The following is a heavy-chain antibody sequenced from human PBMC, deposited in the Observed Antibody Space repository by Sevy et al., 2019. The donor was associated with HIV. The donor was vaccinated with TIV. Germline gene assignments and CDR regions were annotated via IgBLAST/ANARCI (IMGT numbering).Heavy chain of an antibody. CDR3: AKVRGSGTYYTGDFDY. CDR2: ISFSGGST. J-gene: IGHJ4*02. Sequence: GGSLRLSCAASGFTFSTYAMTWVRQAPGKGLEWVSVISFSGGSTYYADSVKGRFTISRDNSKNTLYLQMISLRAEDTSLYYCAKVRGSGTYYTGDFDYWGQGTLVTVSS. CDR1: GFTFSTYA. D-gene: IGHD3-10*01. V-gene: IGHV3-23*01.